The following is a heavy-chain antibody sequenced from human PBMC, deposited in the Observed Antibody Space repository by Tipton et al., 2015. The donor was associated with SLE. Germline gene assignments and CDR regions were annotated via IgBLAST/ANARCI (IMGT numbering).Heavy chain of an antibody. CDR1: RFTFSSFA. CDR3: ARALSGMDV. CDR2: ISSSGGST. V-gene: IGHV3-23*01. J-gene: IGHJ6*02. Sequence: SLRLSCAASRFTFSSFAMSWVRQAPGKGLEWISTISSSGGSTHYADSVKGRFTISRDNSKNTLYLQMNSLRAEDTAVYYCARALSGMDVWGQGTTVTVSS.